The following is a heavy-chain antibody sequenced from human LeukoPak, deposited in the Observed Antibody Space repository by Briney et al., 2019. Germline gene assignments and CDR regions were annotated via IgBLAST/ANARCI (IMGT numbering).Heavy chain of an antibody. J-gene: IGHJ4*02. Sequence: SETLSLTCTVSGGSISSNSYYWGWIRQPPGKGLKWIGTIFHSGSTFYNPSLKSRVTISVDTSKNQFSLKLSSVTAADTAIYYCARDQDYYGSGSYGPDHWGQGTQVTVSS. CDR1: GGSISSNSYY. D-gene: IGHD3-10*01. CDR2: IFHSGST. V-gene: IGHV4-39*07. CDR3: ARDQDYYGSGSYGPDH.